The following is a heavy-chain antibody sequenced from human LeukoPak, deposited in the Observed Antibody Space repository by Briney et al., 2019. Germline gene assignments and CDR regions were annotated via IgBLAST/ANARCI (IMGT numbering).Heavy chain of an antibody. Sequence: SVKVSCKASGDTFSRYAISWVRQAPGQGLEWVGGIIPVLSTANYAQKFQDRVTITADESTSTTYMELSSLKSEDTAVYYCATTGGDIYYYYMDVWGKGTTVTISS. CDR1: GDTFSRYA. CDR2: IIPVLSTA. V-gene: IGHV1-69*13. D-gene: IGHD3-16*01. J-gene: IGHJ6*03. CDR3: ATTGGDIYYYYMDV.